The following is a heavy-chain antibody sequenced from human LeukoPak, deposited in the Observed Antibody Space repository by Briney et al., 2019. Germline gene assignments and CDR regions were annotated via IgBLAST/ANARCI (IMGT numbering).Heavy chain of an antibody. J-gene: IGHJ4*02. Sequence: GGSLRLSCAASGFTFSSYAMSWARQAPGKGLEWVSAIGSSGGDTNYADSVKGRFTISRDNSKNTLYLQMNSLRAEDTAVYYCAKKIAAGTLSFDYWGQGTLVTVSS. D-gene: IGHD6-13*01. CDR1: GFTFSSYA. CDR2: IGSSGGDT. V-gene: IGHV3-23*01. CDR3: AKKIAAGTLSFDY.